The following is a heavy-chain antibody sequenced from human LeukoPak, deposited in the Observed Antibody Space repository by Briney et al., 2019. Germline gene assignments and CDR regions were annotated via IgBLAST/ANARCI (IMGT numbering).Heavy chain of an antibody. J-gene: IGHJ1*01. V-gene: IGHV3-48*03. Sequence: GGSLRLSCAASGFTFSSYEMNWVRQAPGKGLEWVSYISSSGSTIYYADSVKGRFTISRDNAKNSLYLQMNSLRAEDTAVYYCARDLWFGEXLXRFDXWGQGXLVT. CDR3: ARDLWFGEXLXRFDX. D-gene: IGHD3-10*01. CDR1: GFTFSSYE. CDR2: ISSSGSTI.